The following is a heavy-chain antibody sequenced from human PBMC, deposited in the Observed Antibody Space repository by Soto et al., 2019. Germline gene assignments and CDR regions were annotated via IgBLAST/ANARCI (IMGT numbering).Heavy chain of an antibody. CDR1: GASITTYY. Sequence: SDTLSLTCSVSGASITTYYWSWIRQPPGKGLEWIGSISYSGSTKYNPSLESRVMISLDTSKNQFSLRLTSVTAADTALYYCARDWDSSGLFDPWGQGALVTVSS. V-gene: IGHV4-59*01. D-gene: IGHD3-10*01. CDR2: ISYSGST. J-gene: IGHJ5*02. CDR3: ARDWDSSGLFDP.